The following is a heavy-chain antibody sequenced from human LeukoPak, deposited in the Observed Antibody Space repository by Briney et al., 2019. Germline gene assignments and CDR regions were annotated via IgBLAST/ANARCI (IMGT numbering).Heavy chain of an antibody. CDR2: IYPGDSDT. CDR3: ARLPTFGVVTQNWFDP. J-gene: IGHJ5*02. Sequence: GESLKISCKGSGYSFTSYWIGWVRQMPGKGLEWMGIIYPGDSDTRYSPSFQGQVTISADKSISTAYLQWSSLKASDTAMYYRARLPTFGVVTQNWFDPWGQGTLDTVSS. D-gene: IGHD3-3*01. CDR1: GYSFTSYW. V-gene: IGHV5-51*01.